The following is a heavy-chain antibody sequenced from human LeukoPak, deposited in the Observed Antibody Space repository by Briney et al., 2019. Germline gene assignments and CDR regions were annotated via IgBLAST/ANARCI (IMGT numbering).Heavy chain of an antibody. CDR2: INHSGST. D-gene: IGHD3-22*01. J-gene: IGHJ4*02. CDR1: GGSFSGYY. CDR3: ARGPPRVTMIVVVITTHFDY. V-gene: IGHV4-34*01. Sequence: SETLSLTCAVYGGSFSGYYWSWMRQPPGKGLEWIGEINHSGSTNYNPSLKSRVTISVDTSKNQFSLKLSSVTAADRAVYYCARGPPRVTMIVVVITTHFDYWGQGTLVSVSS.